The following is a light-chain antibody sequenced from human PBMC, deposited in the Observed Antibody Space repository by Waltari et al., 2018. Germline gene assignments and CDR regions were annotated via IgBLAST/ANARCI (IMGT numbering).Light chain of an antibody. CDR2: RNN. Sequence: QSVLTQPPSASGTPAQRVTISCSGSSSNIGSNYVYWYQQPPATAPKLLIYRNNQRPSGVPDRFSGSKSGTSASLAISGLRSEDEADYYCAAWDDSLSGPGVFGGGTKLTVL. J-gene: IGLJ3*02. V-gene: IGLV1-47*01. CDR3: AAWDDSLSGPGV. CDR1: SSNIGSNY.